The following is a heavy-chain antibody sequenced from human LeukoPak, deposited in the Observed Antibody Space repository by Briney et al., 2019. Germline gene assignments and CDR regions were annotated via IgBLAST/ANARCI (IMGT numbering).Heavy chain of an antibody. CDR1: GGSISSYY. CDR3: ARESASITIFGVALLGHFDY. D-gene: IGHD3-3*01. Sequence: PSETLSLTCTVSGGSISSYYWSWIRQPAGKGLERIGRIYTSGSTNYNPSLKSRVTMSVDTSKNQFSLKLSSVTAADTAVYYCARESASITIFGVALLGHFDYWGQGTLVTVSS. CDR2: IYTSGST. V-gene: IGHV4-4*07. J-gene: IGHJ4*02.